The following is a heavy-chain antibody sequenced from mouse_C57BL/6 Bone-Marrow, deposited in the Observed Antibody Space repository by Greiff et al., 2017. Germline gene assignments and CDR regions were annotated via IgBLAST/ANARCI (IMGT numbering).Heavy chain of an antibody. CDR2: IWWDDDK. Sequence: VKLMESGPGILQPSQTLSLTCSFSGFSLSTFGMGVGWIRQPSGKGLEWLAPIWWDDDKYYNPALKSRLTISKDTSKNQVFLKIANVDTSDTATYYCARIGDYRYYGSSPAWFAYWGQGTLVTVSA. D-gene: IGHD1-1*01. CDR1: GFSLSTFGMG. V-gene: IGHV8-8*01. J-gene: IGHJ3*01. CDR3: ARIGDYRYYGSSPAWFAY.